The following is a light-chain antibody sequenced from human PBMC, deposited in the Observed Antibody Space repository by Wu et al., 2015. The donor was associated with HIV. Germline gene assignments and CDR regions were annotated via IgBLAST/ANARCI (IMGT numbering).Light chain of an antibody. CDR2: GAS. CDR1: QSVSSSY. V-gene: IGKV3-20*01. CDR3: QQFGTSPPWT. Sequence: EIVLTQSPGTLSLSPGERATLSCRAGQSVSSSYLAWYQQKPGQAPRLLIYGASSRVTGIPDRFSGSGSGTDFTLTINRLEPEDFAVYYCQQFGTSPPWTFGQGTKVEIK. J-gene: IGKJ1*01.